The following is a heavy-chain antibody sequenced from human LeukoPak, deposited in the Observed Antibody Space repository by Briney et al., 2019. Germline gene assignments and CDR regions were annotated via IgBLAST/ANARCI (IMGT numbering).Heavy chain of an antibody. CDR3: AREPHCSGGSCYSLDTAMVY. J-gene: IGHJ4*02. D-gene: IGHD2-15*01. CDR2: INAGNGNT. CDR1: GYTFTSYA. V-gene: IGHV1-3*01. Sequence: GASVKVSCKASGYTFTSYAMHWVRQAPGQRLEWMGWINAGNGNTKYSQKFQGRVTITRDTSASTAYMELSSLRSEDTAVYYCAREPHCSGGSCYSLDTAMVYWGQGTLVTVSS.